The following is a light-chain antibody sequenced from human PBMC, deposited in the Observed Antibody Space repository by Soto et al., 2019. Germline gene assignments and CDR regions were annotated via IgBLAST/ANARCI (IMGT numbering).Light chain of an antibody. CDR2: DVS. J-gene: IGLJ2*01. CDR3: SSYTSSSTVV. V-gene: IGLV2-14*01. CDR1: SSDVGGYNY. Sequence: QSALTQPASVSGSPVQSITISCTGTSSDVGGYNYVSWYQQHPGKAPKLMIYDVSNLPSGVSNRFSGSKSGNTASLTISGLQAEDEADYYCSSYTSSSTVVFGGGTKLTF.